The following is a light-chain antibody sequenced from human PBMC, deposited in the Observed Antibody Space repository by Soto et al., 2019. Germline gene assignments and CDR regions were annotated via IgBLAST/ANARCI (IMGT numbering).Light chain of an antibody. V-gene: IGKV1-5*01. CDR1: QSIGNW. CDR2: DAS. CDR3: QQYHTYCT. J-gene: IGKJ2*02. Sequence: DIQMTQSPSTLSASVGDRVTITCRASQSIGNWLAWYQQKPGKAPKLLIYDASSLESGVPSRFSGSGSGTEFTLTISSLQPDDFETYYCQQYHTYCTFGQGTNLEIK.